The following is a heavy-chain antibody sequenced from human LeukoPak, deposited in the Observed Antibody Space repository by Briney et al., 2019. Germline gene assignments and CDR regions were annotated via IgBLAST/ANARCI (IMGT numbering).Heavy chain of an antibody. Sequence: SVKVSCKASGYTFTNYAMNWVRQAPGQGLEWMGGIIPIFGTANYAQKFQGRVTITADESTSTAYMELSSLRSEDTAVYYCARSPPAGTSPYWGQGTLVTVSS. V-gene: IGHV1-69*13. CDR1: GYTFTNYA. CDR2: IIPIFGTA. J-gene: IGHJ4*02. D-gene: IGHD1-7*01. CDR3: ARSPPAGTSPY.